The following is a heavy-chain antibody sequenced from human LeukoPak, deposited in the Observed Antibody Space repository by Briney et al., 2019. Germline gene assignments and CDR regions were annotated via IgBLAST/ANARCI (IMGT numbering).Heavy chain of an antibody. CDR1: GGSISSSSYY. D-gene: IGHD1-14*01. CDR3: ASGRTRANNRYDY. J-gene: IGHJ4*02. V-gene: IGHV4-39*01. Sequence: PSETLSLTCTVSGGSISSSSYYWGWIRQPPGKGLEWIGIIYYSGSTYYNPSLKSRVTISVDTSKNQFSLKLSSVTAADTAVYYCASGRTRANNRYDYWGQGTLVTVSS. CDR2: IYYSGST.